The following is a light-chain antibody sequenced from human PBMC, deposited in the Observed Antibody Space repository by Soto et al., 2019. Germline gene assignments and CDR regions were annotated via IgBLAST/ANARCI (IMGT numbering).Light chain of an antibody. CDR1: QSVSSNY. Sequence: EIVLTQSPGTLSLSPGGRATLSCRASQSVSSNYLAWYQQTPGQAPRLLIYAASSRATGIPDRFSGSGSGTDFTLTISRLEPEDSAVYYCQQYGSSPLYTFGQGTKLEIK. V-gene: IGKV3-20*01. J-gene: IGKJ2*01. CDR3: QQYGSSPLYT. CDR2: AAS.